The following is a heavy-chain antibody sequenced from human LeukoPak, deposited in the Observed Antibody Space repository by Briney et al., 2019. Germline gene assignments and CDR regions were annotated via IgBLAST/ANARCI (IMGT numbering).Heavy chain of an antibody. V-gene: IGHV3-23*01. J-gene: IGHJ5*02. CDR3: ARGNPRIGYCSGGSCISPFDP. D-gene: IGHD2-15*01. CDR1: GFTFSSYA. CDR2: ISGSGGST. Sequence: GGSLRLSCAASGFTFSSYAMSWVRQAPGKGLEWVSAISGSGGSTYYADSVKGPFTISRDNSKNTLYLQMNSLRAEDTAVYYCARGNPRIGYCSGGSCISPFDPWGQGTLVTVSS.